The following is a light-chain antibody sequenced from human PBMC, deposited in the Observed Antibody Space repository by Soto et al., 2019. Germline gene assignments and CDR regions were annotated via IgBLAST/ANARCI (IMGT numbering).Light chain of an antibody. Sequence: DTVMTQSPLSLPVTPGEPASISCRSSQSLLHSNGYNYLDWYLQKPGQSPQLLIYLGSNRASGVPDRFGGSGSGTDFTLNISRVEAEDVGVYYWMQALQTPPTFGQGTKLEIK. V-gene: IGKV2-28*01. J-gene: IGKJ2*01. CDR3: MQALQTPPT. CDR1: QSLLHSNGYNY. CDR2: LGS.